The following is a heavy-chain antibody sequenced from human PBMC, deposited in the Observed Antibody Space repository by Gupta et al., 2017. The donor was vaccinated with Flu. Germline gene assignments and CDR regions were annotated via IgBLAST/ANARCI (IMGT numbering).Heavy chain of an antibody. D-gene: IGHD3-10*01. CDR2: IYRGGST. CDR3: ARDQGEDAFDI. Sequence: EVQLVDSGGCLVQPGGSLRLSCASSGFTVSSNYMSWVRQAPGKGLEWVSVIYRGGSTYYADSVKGRFTIARDKSKNTLYLQMNRMRAEDTAVYYGARDQGEDAFDIGGQGKMVTVSS. V-gene: IGHV3-66*02. J-gene: IGHJ3*02. CDR1: GFTVSSNY.